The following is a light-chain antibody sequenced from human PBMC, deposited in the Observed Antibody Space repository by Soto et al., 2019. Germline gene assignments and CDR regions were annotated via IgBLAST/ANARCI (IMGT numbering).Light chain of an antibody. CDR3: QTWGTGLLV. CDR1: SGHSSYA. CDR2: LNNDGSH. J-gene: IGLJ3*02. V-gene: IGLV4-69*01. Sequence: QPVLTQSPSASASLGASVKLTCTLSSGHSSYAIAWHQQQPEKGPRYLMKLNNDGSHSKGDGIPDRFSGSSSGAERYLTIPSLQSEDEADYYCQTWGTGLLVFGGGTKLTVL.